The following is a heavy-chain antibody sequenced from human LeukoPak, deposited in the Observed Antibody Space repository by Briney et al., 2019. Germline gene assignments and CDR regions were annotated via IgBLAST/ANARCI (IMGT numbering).Heavy chain of an antibody. CDR3: ARDGGSSRPEKLYYYYYGMDV. D-gene: IGHD6-13*01. CDR2: INHSGST. V-gene: IGHV4-34*01. Sequence: SETLSPTCAVYGGSFSGYYWSWIRQPPGKGLEWIGEINHSGSTNYNPSLKSRVTISVDTSKNQFSLKLSSVTAADTAVYYCARDGGSSRPEKLYYYYYGMDVWGQGTTVTVSS. J-gene: IGHJ6*02. CDR1: GGSFSGYY.